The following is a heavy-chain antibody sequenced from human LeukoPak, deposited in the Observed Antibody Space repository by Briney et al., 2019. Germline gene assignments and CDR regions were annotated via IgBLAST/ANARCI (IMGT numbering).Heavy chain of an antibody. J-gene: IGHJ4*02. CDR1: GFTFSTYA. CDR2: ISHDGSYK. Sequence: GRSLRLSCAASGFTFSTYAMHWVRQAPGKGLEWVAAISHDGSYKYYPDSVKGRFTISRDKSNNTLHLQMNSLRPEDTAVYYCARDVEGVHYYDSSGYSFFNYWGQGTLVTVSS. CDR3: ARDVEGVHYYDSSGYSFFNY. V-gene: IGHV3-30*04. D-gene: IGHD3-22*01.